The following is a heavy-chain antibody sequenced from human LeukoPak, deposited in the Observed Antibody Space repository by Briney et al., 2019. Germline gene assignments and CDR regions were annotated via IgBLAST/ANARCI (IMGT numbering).Heavy chain of an antibody. CDR1: GYTFNNYE. V-gene: IGHV1-18*01. CDR2: ISPYKGNT. D-gene: IGHD2-2*01. J-gene: IGHJ4*02. CDR3: ARDICSTTRCYFGYFGY. Sequence: GASVKVSCKASGYTFNNYEITWVRQAPGQGLEWMGWISPYKGNTNYAQKFQGRVTMTTDTSTSTAYMELRSLRSDDTAVYYCARDICSTTRCYFGYFGYWGQGTLVTVSS.